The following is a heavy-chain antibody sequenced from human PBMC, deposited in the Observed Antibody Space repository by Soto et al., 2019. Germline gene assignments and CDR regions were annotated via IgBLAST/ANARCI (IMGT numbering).Heavy chain of an antibody. V-gene: IGHV3-74*01. D-gene: IGHD3-16*01. J-gene: IGHJ4*02. CDR3: ARVGVGHYEFDY. Sequence: EVRLVESGGALVQPGGSLRLSCAASGFTFSSYWMHWVRQAPGEGLVWVSRIKTDGSSTSYADSVKGRFTISRDNAKNTMYLQMNSLRAEDTAVYYCARVGVGHYEFDYWGQGTLVTVSS. CDR2: IKTDGSST. CDR1: GFTFSSYW.